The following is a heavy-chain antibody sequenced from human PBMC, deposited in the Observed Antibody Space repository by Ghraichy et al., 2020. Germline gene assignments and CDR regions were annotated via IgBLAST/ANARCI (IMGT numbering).Heavy chain of an antibody. CDR1: GFTFSTYS. J-gene: IGHJ6*02. CDR3: ARERIAVTGTDRGYFYGMDV. CDR2: ISSSSYK. Sequence: GGSLRLSCAASGFTFSTYSMNWVRQAPGKGLEWVSYISSSSYKYYADSVKGRFTISRDNAKNSLYLQMNSLRAEDTAIYYCARERIAVTGTDRGYFYGMDVWGQGTTVTVSS. D-gene: IGHD6-19*01. V-gene: IGHV3-21*01.